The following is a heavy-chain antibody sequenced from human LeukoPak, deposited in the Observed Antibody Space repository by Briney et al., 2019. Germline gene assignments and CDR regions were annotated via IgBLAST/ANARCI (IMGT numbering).Heavy chain of an antibody. J-gene: IGHJ4*02. D-gene: IGHD1-26*01. CDR2: IYYRGST. CDR3: ARHVNSNGSPSDY. V-gene: IGHV4-59*05. Sequence: SETLSLTCTVSGGSISSYYWTWIRQPPGKGLEWIGSIYYRGSTYYNPSLKSRVTISADTSKNQFSLKLRSVTAADTAVYYCARHVNSNGSPSDYWGQGTLVTVSS. CDR1: GGSISSYY.